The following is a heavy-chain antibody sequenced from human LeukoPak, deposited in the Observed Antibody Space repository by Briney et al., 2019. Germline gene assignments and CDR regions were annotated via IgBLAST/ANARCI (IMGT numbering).Heavy chain of an antibody. J-gene: IGHJ4*02. CDR1: GASFSSSTYY. Sequence: SETLSLTCTVSGASFSSSTYYWGWIRPPPGKGLEWIGSIYYSGSTYYNPSLKSRVTMSVDASKNQFSLKLSSVTAADTAVYYCARHAGGIAAAGTRPFDYWGQGTLVTVSS. D-gene: IGHD6-13*01. CDR2: IYYSGST. V-gene: IGHV4-39*01. CDR3: ARHAGGIAAAGTRPFDY.